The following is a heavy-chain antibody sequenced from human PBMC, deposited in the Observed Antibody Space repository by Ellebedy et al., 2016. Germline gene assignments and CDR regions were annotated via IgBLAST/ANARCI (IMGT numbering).Heavy chain of an antibody. V-gene: IGHV3-48*04. CDR2: ITSSSTTI. Sequence: GGSLRLSXAASGFTFSDYNMNWVRQAPGKGLEWVSYITSSSTTIYYADSVKGRFTISRDNARNSLYLQMNSLRAEDTAVYYCAKDQGGEDLYYYYGMDVWGQGTTVTVSS. J-gene: IGHJ6*02. CDR3: AKDQGGEDLYYYYGMDV. CDR1: GFTFSDYN. D-gene: IGHD3-16*01.